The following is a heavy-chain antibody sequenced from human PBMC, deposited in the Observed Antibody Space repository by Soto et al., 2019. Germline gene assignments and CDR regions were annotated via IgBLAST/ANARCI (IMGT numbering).Heavy chain of an antibody. Sequence: GGSLRLSCAASGFTFSNAWMSWVRQAPGKGLEWVGRIKSKTDGGTTDYAAPVKGRFTISRDDSKNTLYLQMNSLKTEDTAVYYCTTVSLLWFGELLYYYYYYMDVWGKGTTVTVSS. CDR3: TTVSLLWFGELLYYYYYYMDV. V-gene: IGHV3-15*01. CDR2: IKSKTDGGTT. CDR1: GFTFSNAW. J-gene: IGHJ6*03. D-gene: IGHD3-10*01.